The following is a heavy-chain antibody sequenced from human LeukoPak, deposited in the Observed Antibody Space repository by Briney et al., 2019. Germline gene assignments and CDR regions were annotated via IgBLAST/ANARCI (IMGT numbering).Heavy chain of an antibody. J-gene: IGHJ6*03. CDR1: GFTFSSYS. D-gene: IGHD6-13*01. CDR2: ISSSRSYI. V-gene: IGHV3-21*01. Sequence: NTGGSLRLSCAASGFTFSSYSMNWVRQAPGKGLEWVSSISSSRSYIYYADSLKGRFTISRENSKNTLYLQMNSLRAEDTAVYYCASEKYSSSWYKLFTGSSYYYYYYMDVWGKGTTVTVSS. CDR3: ASEKYSSSWYKLFTGSSYYYYYYMDV.